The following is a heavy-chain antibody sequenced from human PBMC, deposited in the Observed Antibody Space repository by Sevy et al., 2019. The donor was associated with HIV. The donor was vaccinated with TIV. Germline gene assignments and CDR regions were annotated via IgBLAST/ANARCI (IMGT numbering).Heavy chain of an antibody. V-gene: IGHV4-59*01. CDR2: IYYTGST. D-gene: IGHD5-12*01. Sequence: SETLSLTCTVSGGSISAYYWSWIRQPPGKALEYVGYIYYTGSTNYNPSLKNRVTMSVDTSKNQFSLKLSSVTAADSAVYYCTRAPPVRSGDDSLNCFDPWGPGTLVTVSS. CDR1: GGSISAYY. CDR3: TRAPPVRSGDDSLNCFDP. J-gene: IGHJ5*02.